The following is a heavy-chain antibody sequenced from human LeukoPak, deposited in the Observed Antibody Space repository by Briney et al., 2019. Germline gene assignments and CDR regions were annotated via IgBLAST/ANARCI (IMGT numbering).Heavy chain of an antibody. CDR3: ASNFQSYHFDY. CDR2: IIPIFGTA. V-gene: IGHV1-69*06. Sequence: GSPVKVSCKASGGTFSSYAISWVRQAPGQGLERMGGIIPIFGTANYAQKFQGRVTITADKSTSTAYMELSSLRSEDTAVYYCASNFQSYHFDYWGQGTLVTVSS. J-gene: IGHJ4*02. CDR1: GGTFSSYA. D-gene: IGHD3-10*01.